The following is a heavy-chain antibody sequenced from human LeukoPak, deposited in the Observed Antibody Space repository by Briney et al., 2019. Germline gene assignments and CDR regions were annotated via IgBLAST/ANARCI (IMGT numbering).Heavy chain of an antibody. Sequence: GGSLRLSCATSGFSFSDFDMQWVRQAPGQGLEWVAFIRSDGSDTYYGDSVKGRFTVSRDNSKKILHLQMNSLRPGDTAVYYCAITPLGGRFDYWGQGTLVIVSS. V-gene: IGHV3-30*02. J-gene: IGHJ4*02. CDR2: IRSDGSDT. CDR1: GFSFSDFD. CDR3: AITPLGGRFDY. D-gene: IGHD5-24*01.